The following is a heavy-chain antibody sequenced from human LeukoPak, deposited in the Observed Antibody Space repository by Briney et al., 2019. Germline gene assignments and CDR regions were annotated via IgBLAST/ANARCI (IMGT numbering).Heavy chain of an antibody. Sequence: ASVKVSCKASGYTFTNVDINWVRQASGQGLEWMGWMNPNSGNTGYAQNFQGRVTITRDTSINTAYKELSSLRSEDTAVYYCVRDSNGQTRADDPFDIWGQGTMVTVSS. J-gene: IGHJ3*02. V-gene: IGHV1-8*02. CDR1: GYTFTNVD. CDR3: VRDSNGQTRADDPFDI. D-gene: IGHD6-19*01. CDR2: MNPNSGNT.